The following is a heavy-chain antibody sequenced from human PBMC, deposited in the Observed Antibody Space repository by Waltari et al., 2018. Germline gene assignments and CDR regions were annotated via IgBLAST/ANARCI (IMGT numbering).Heavy chain of an antibody. V-gene: IGHV4-39*01. CDR3: ATYIGASVGTAAFDV. CDR1: GGSINKTKHY. J-gene: IGHJ3*01. CDR2: MSYLGAT. D-gene: IGHD5-12*01. Sequence: QLQLQESGPGLVKPSEPLSLTCSVSGGSINKTKHYWGGIRQPPGQGLEWIGTMSYLGATCRSPSLNSVVTISSDTSTTQLSLKLGSVTAADTAMYYCATYIGASVGTAAFDVWGQGTMVIVSS.